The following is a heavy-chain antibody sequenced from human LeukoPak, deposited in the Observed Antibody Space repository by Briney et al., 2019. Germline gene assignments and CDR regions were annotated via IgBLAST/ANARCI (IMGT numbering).Heavy chain of an antibody. Sequence: GVSLRLSCAASGFTFSSYWTSWVRQAPGKGLEWVANIKQDGSEKYYVDSVKGRFTISRDNAKNSLYLQMNSLRAEDTAVYYCARDSYYDIGMDVWGQGTTVTVSS. V-gene: IGHV3-7*01. J-gene: IGHJ6*02. CDR2: IKQDGSEK. CDR3: ARDSYYDIGMDV. D-gene: IGHD3-9*01. CDR1: GFTFSSYW.